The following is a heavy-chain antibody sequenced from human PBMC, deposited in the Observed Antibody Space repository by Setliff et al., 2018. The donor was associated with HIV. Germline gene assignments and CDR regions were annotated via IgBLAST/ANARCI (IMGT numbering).Heavy chain of an antibody. V-gene: IGHV1-69*13. J-gene: IGHJ5*02. CDR2: ILPFFDTA. CDR1: GGTFTRNC. D-gene: IGHD2-15*01. CDR3: ARERYCSAGSCYSKLSWFDP. Sequence: SVKVSCKVSGGTFTRNCISWVRQAPGQGLEWMGGILPFFDTANYAQKFQGRVTITADESMSTVHMELSSLTSEDTAVYYCARERYCSAGSCYSKLSWFDPWGQGTLVTVSS.